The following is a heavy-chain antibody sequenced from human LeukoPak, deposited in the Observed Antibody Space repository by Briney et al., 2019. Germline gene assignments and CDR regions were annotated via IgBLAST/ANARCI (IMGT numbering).Heavy chain of an antibody. CDR2: ISGSGGSP. CDR1: GFTFSTYA. Sequence: GSLRLSCAASGFTFSTYAMSWVRQAPGKGLEWVSGISGSGGSPYYADSVRGRFTISRDTPKNTLYLQMNSLRVEDTAVYYCASWPVGWYGEDSWGQGTLVTVSS. J-gene: IGHJ4*02. D-gene: IGHD6-19*01. V-gene: IGHV3-23*01. CDR3: ASWPVGWYGEDS.